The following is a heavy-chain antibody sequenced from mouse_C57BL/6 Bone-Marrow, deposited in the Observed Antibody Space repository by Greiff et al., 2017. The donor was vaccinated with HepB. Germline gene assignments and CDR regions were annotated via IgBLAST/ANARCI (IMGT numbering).Heavy chain of an antibody. D-gene: IGHD1-1*01. V-gene: IGHV1-64*01. J-gene: IGHJ2*01. Sequence: VQLQQSGAELVKPGASVKLSCKASGYTFTSYWMHWVKQRPGQGLEWIGMIHPNSGSTNYNEKFKSKATLTADKSSSTAYMQLSSLTSEDSAVYYCARRGLLLRGVFDYWGQGTTLTVSS. CDR2: IHPNSGST. CDR3: ARRGLLLRGVFDY. CDR1: GYTFTSYW.